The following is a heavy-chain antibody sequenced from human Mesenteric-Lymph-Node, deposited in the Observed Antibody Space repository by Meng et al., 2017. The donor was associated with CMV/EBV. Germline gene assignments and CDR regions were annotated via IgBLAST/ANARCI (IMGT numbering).Heavy chain of an antibody. Sequence: VSGFTFSSYSMNGVRQAPGKGLEWVSSISSSSSYIYYADSVKGRFTISRDNAKNSLYLQMNSLRAEDTAVYYCARGGREYSSSAEDYWGQGTLVTVSS. CDR1: GFTFSSYS. CDR3: ARGGREYSSSAEDY. D-gene: IGHD6-13*01. CDR2: ISSSSSYI. V-gene: IGHV3-21*01. J-gene: IGHJ4*02.